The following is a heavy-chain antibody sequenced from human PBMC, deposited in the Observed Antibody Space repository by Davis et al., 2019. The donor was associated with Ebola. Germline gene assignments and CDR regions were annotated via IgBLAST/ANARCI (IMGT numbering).Heavy chain of an antibody. CDR2: INPSGGST. V-gene: IGHV1-46*01. J-gene: IGHJ6*02. CDR1: GYTFTSYY. CDR3: ARGGSSLPYYYYGMDV. D-gene: IGHD6-13*01. Sequence: AASVKVSCKASGYTFTSYYMHWVRQAPGQGLEWMGIINPSGGSTSYAQKFQGRVTMTRDTSTSTVYMELSSLRSEDTAVYYCARGGSSLPYYYYGMDVWGQGTTVTVSS.